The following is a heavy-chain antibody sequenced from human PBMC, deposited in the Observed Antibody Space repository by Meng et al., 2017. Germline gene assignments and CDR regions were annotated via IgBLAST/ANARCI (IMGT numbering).Heavy chain of an antibody. V-gene: IGHV4-59*01. CDR3: ARGYYGSGSHYNPLDY. CDR2: IYYSGST. D-gene: IGHD3-10*01. Sequence: SETLSLTCTVSGGSISSYYWSWIRQPPGKGLEWIGYIYYSGSTNYNPSLKSRVTISVDTSKNQFSLKLSSVTAADTAVYYCARGYYGSGSHYNPLDYWGQGTLVTVSS. J-gene: IGHJ4*02. CDR1: GGSISSYY.